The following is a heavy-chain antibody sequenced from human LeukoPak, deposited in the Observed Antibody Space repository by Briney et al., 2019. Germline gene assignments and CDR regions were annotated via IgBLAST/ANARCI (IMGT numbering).Heavy chain of an antibody. J-gene: IGHJ4*02. CDR3: ARDLGDYMDY. Sequence: SETLSLTCTVSGGSISSGGYYCSWIRQHPGKGLEWIVYIHYSGSYYYNPSLKSRVTISVDTSKNQFSLKLSSVTAADTAVYYCARDLGDYMDYWGQGTLVTVSS. CDR1: GGSISSGGYY. D-gene: IGHD4-17*01. V-gene: IGHV4-31*03. CDR2: IHYSGSY.